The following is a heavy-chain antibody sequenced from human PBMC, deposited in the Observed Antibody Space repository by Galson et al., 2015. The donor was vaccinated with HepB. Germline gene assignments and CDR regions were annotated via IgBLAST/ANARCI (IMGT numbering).Heavy chain of an antibody. CDR2: IWYDGSNK. J-gene: IGHJ4*02. CDR3: ARVHSGYDGLFDY. CDR1: GFTFSSYG. V-gene: IGHV3-33*01. D-gene: IGHD5-12*01. Sequence: SLRLSCAASGFTFSSYGMHWVRQAPGKGLQWVAVIWYDGSNKYYADSVKGRFTISRDNSKNTLYLQMNSLRAEDTAVYYCARVHSGYDGLFDYWGQGTLVTVSS.